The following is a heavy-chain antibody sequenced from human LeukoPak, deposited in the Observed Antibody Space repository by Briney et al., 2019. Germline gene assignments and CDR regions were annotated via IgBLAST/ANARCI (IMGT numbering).Heavy chain of an antibody. CDR1: GGTFSSYA. CDR3: ARDALRFGYMDV. V-gene: IGHV1-18*01. Sequence: GASVKVSCKASGGTFSSYAISWVRQAPGQGLEWMGWISAYNGNTNYAQKLQGRVTMTTDTSTSTAYMELRSLRSDDTAVYYCARDALRFGYMDVWGKGTTVTVSS. D-gene: IGHD3-3*01. CDR2: ISAYNGNT. J-gene: IGHJ6*03.